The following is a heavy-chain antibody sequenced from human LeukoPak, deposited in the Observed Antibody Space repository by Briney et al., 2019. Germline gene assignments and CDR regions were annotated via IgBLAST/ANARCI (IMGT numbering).Heavy chain of an antibody. CDR2: IKSKTDGGTT. D-gene: IGHD3-10*01. V-gene: IGHV3-15*01. CDR1: GFTFSNAW. Sequence: GGSLRLSCAASGFTFSNAWMSWVRQAPGKGLEWVGRIKSKTDGGTTDYAAPVKGRFTISRDDPKNTLYLQMNSLKTEDTAVYYCTTVTPILLWFGEKRYYFDYWGQGTLVTVSS. J-gene: IGHJ4*02. CDR3: TTVTPILLWFGEKRYYFDY.